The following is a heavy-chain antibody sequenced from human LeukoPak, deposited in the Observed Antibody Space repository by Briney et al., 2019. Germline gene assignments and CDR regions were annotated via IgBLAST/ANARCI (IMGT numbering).Heavy chain of an antibody. CDR1: GFTFSGYA. CDR2: IKKDGSEK. V-gene: IGHV3-7*01. J-gene: IGHJ4*02. CDR3: ARAYTNDYGDYYFDY. D-gene: IGHD4-17*01. Sequence: GGSLRLSCAASGFTFSGYAMSWVRQAPGKGLEWVANIKKDGSEKDYVDSLKGRFTISRDNAKNMLYLQMNSLRAEDTAVYFCARAYTNDYGDYYFDYWGQGTLVTVSS.